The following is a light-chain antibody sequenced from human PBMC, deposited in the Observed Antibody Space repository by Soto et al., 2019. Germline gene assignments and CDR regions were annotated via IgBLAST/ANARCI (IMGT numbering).Light chain of an antibody. Sequence: EIVLTQSPATLSVSPGERATHSCRASHIVSNDLAWYQQKPGQAPRLLIYDASTRATGIPARFSGSGSGTEFTLTISSLQSEDFAVYYCQQYTNWPLTFGGGTKVEIK. CDR3: QQYTNWPLT. V-gene: IGKV3-15*01. CDR1: HIVSND. CDR2: DAS. J-gene: IGKJ4*01.